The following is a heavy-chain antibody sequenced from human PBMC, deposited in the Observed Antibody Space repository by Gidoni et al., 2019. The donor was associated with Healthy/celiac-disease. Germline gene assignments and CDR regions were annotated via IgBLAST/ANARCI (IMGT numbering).Heavy chain of an antibody. D-gene: IGHD3-10*01. V-gene: IGHV4-34*01. CDR1: GGSFSGYY. J-gene: IGHJ4*02. CDR2: INHSGST. Sequence: QVQLQQWGAGLLKPSETLSLTCAVYGGSFSGYYWSWIRQPPGKGLEWIGEINHSGSTNYNPSLKSRVTISVDTSKNQFSLKLSSVTAADTAVYYCARGRYYGSGSYPQRKLYYFDYWGQGTLVTVSS. CDR3: ARGRYYGSGSYPQRKLYYFDY.